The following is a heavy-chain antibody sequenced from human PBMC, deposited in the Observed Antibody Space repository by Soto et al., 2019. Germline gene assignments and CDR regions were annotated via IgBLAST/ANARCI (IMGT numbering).Heavy chain of an antibody. CDR3: ASRLSTIFGVVGYYYYYGMDV. D-gene: IGHD3-3*01. V-gene: IGHV1-69*13. CDR1: GCTFSSYA. Sequence: ASVKVSCKASGCTFSSYAISWVRQAPGQGLEWMGGIIPVFDTANYAQKFQGRVTITADESTSTAYMELSSLRSEDTAVYYCASRLSTIFGVVGYYYYYGMDVWGQGTTVTVSS. CDR2: IIPVFDTA. J-gene: IGHJ6*02.